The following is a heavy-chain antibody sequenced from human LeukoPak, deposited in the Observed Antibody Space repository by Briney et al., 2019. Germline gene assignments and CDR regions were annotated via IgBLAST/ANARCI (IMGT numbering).Heavy chain of an antibody. CDR3: ARESLRYFDSAYYYMDV. CDR2: IYYSGST. Sequence: SETLSLTCTVSGGSISSYYWSWIRQPPGKGLEWIGYIYYSGSTNYHPSLKSRVTISVDTSKNQFSLKLSSVTAADTAVYYCARESLRYFDSAYYYMDVWGKGTTVTVSS. D-gene: IGHD3-9*01. CDR1: GGSISSYY. J-gene: IGHJ6*03. V-gene: IGHV4-59*01.